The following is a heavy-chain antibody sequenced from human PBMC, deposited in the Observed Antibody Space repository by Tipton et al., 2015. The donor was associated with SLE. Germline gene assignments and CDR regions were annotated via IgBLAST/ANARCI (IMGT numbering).Heavy chain of an antibody. J-gene: IGHJ4*02. CDR1: GFTFNSYS. Sequence: SLRLSCAASGFTFNSYSMHWVRQAPGKGLEWVAVIWYDGSYKYYGDSVKGRFTISRDNSKNTLYLQMNSLRDEDTAVYYCARSLIPILLPFDSWGQGTLVTVSS. CDR2: IWYDGSYK. V-gene: IGHV3-33*01. CDR3: ARSLIPILLPFDS. D-gene: IGHD3-22*01.